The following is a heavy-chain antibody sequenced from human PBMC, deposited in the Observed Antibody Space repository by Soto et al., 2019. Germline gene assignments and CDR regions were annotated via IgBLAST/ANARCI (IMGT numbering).Heavy chain of an antibody. D-gene: IGHD3-3*01. CDR1: GGTFSSYA. Sequence: SVKVSCKASGGTFSSYAISWVRQAPGQGLEWMGGIIPIFGTANYAQKLQGRVTITADESTSTAYMELSSLRSEDTAVYYCARGTIFGVVIAGRYYYYGMDVWGQGTTVTVSS. CDR2: IIPIFGTA. CDR3: ARGTIFGVVIAGRYYYYGMDV. J-gene: IGHJ6*02. V-gene: IGHV1-69*13.